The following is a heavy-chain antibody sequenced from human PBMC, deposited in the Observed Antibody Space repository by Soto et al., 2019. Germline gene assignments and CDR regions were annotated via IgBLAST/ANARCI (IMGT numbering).Heavy chain of an antibody. D-gene: IGHD3-10*01. CDR2: IYYSGST. CDR1: GGSISSSSYY. Sequence: QLQLQESGPGLVKPSETLSLTCTVSGGSISSSSYYRGWIRQPPGKGLEWIGSIYYSGSTYYNPSLKSRVTISVDTSKNQFSLKLSSVTAADTAVYYCARGVIGELSPLYYYYYMDVWGKGTTVTVSS. V-gene: IGHV4-39*07. CDR3: ARGVIGELSPLYYYYYMDV. J-gene: IGHJ6*03.